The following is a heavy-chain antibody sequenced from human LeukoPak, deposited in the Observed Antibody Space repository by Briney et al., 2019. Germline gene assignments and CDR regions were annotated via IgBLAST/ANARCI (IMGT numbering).Heavy chain of an antibody. Sequence: SETLSLTCTVSGGSISSYYWSWIRQPPGKGLEWIGYIYYSGSTNYNPSLKSRVTISVDRSKNQFSLKLSSVTAADTAMYYCARGYDYVWGSYRYTDYFDYWGQGTLVTVSS. CDR2: IYYSGST. CDR3: ARGYDYVWGSYRYTDYFDY. D-gene: IGHD3-16*02. V-gene: IGHV4-59*12. J-gene: IGHJ4*02. CDR1: GGSISSYY.